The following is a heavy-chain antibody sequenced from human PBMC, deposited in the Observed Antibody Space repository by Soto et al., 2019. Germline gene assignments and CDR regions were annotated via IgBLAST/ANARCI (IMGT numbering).Heavy chain of an antibody. CDR1: GVSLSTSGMC. CDR2: IDWDDDK. CDR3: ARLTISSSGIRNYYGMDV. J-gene: IGHJ6*02. V-gene: IGHV2-70*01. D-gene: IGHD6-13*01. Sequence: SGPTLVNPTQTLTLTCTFSGVSLSTSGMCVSWIRQPPGKALEWLALIDWDDDKYYSTSLKTRLTISKDTSKNQVVLTMTNMDPVDTAAYYCARLTISSSGIRNYYGMDVWGQGTTVTVS.